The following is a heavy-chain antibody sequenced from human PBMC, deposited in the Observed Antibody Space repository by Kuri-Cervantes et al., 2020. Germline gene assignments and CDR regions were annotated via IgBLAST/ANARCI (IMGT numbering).Heavy chain of an antibody. D-gene: IGHD1-1*01. J-gene: IGHJ4*02. CDR1: GFIFSDHS. CDR2: ISYDGSNK. Sequence: GGSLRLSCAASGFIFSDHSMNWVRQAPGKGLEWVAVISYDGSNKYYADSVKGRFTISRDNAKNSVYLQMNSLRVEDTAVYYCARTLATRGYYFDYWGQGTLVTVSS. V-gene: IGHV3-30*03. CDR3: ARTLATRGYYFDY.